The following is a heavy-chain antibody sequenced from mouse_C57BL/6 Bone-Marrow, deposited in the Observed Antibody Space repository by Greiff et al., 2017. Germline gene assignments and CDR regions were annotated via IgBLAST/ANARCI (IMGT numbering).Heavy chain of an antibody. V-gene: IGHV5-15*01. CDR1: GFTFSDYG. Sequence: EVQGVESGGGLVQPGGSLKLSCAAPGFTFSDYGMAWVRQAPRKGPEWVAFISNLAYSIYYADTVPGRFTISRENAKNTLYLEMSSLRSEDTAMYYCARHPIYDGFIVWGTGTTVTVSS. J-gene: IGHJ1*03. CDR3: ARHPIYDGFIV. CDR2: ISNLAYSI. D-gene: IGHD2-3*01.